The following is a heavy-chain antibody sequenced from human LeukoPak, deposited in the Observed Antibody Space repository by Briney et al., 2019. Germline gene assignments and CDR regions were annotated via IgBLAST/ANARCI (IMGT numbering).Heavy chain of an antibody. CDR1: GGSFSGYY. D-gene: IGHD4-23*01. CDR3: ARLSVWDGGNSGNYYFDY. Sequence: SETLSLTCAVYGGSFSGYYWSWIRQPPRKGLEWIGEINHSGSTNYNPSLKSRVTISVDTSMNQFSLKLSSVTAADTAMYYCARLSVWDGGNSGNYYFDYWGQGSLVTVSS. J-gene: IGHJ4*02. V-gene: IGHV4-34*01. CDR2: INHSGST.